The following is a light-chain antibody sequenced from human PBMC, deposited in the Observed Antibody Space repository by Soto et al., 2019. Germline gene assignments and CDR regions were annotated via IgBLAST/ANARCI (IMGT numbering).Light chain of an antibody. J-gene: IGKJ2*01. V-gene: IGKV4-1*01. Sequence: DIVMTQSPDSLAVSLGERATINCKSSQSVLYSSSNKNYLAWYQLKPGQPPKLIIYWASTRESGVPDRFSGSGSGTEFTLTISSLQAEDVAVYFCQQYYSSPQTFGQGTKLEIK. CDR1: QSVLYSSSNKNY. CDR2: WAS. CDR3: QQYYSSPQT.